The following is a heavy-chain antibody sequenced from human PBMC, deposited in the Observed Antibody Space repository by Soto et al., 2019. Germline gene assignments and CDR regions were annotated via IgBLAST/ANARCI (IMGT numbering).Heavy chain of an antibody. CDR2: IYSGGST. Sequence: GGSLRLSCAASGFTVSSNYMSWVRQAPGKGLEWVSVIYSGGSTYYADSVKGRFTISRHNSKNTLYLQMNSLRAEDTAVYYCARGAKGYRFSYMDVWGKGTTVTVSS. CDR1: GFTVSSNY. D-gene: IGHD4-4*01. V-gene: IGHV3-53*04. J-gene: IGHJ6*03. CDR3: ARGAKGYRFSYMDV.